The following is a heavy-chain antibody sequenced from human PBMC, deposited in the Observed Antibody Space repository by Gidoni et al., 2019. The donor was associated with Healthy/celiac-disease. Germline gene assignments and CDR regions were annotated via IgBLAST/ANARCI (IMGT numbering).Heavy chain of an antibody. V-gene: IGHV3-48*03. Sequence: EVQLVESGGGLVPPGGSLRLSCSASGFTFSSSEMNWVRQAPGKGLEWVSYISSSGSTIYYADSAKGRFTISRDNAKNSLYLQMNSLRAEDTAVYYCAREGGSYYEGFYGMDVWGQGTTVTVSS. CDR3: AREGGSYYEGFYGMDV. CDR1: GFTFSSSE. CDR2: ISSSGSTI. J-gene: IGHJ6*02. D-gene: IGHD1-26*01.